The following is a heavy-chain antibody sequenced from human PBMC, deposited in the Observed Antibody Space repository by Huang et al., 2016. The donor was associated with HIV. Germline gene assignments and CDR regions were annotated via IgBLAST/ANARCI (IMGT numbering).Heavy chain of an antibody. D-gene: IGHD4-17*01. CDR1: GFTLSSYV. V-gene: IGHV3-30-3*01. J-gene: IGHJ4*02. CDR3: AREDDYGGN. CDR2: IAYDGSNK. Sequence: QVQMVESGGGVVQPGRSLRLSCAASGFTLSSYVMYWVRQAPVKGLESVEVIAYDGSNKYYADSVQGRFTISRDNSKNTLYLQMNGLRTEDTAVYYCAREDDYGGNWGQGTLVTVSS.